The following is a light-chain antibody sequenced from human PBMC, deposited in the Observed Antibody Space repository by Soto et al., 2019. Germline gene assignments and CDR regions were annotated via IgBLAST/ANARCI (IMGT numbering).Light chain of an antibody. CDR3: SSYTSSTFYV. V-gene: IGLV2-14*01. CDR1: SSDVGGYNY. CDR2: EVS. Sequence: QSVLTQPASVSGSPGQSITISCTGTSSDVGGYNYVSWYQQHPGKAPKLMIYEVSNRPSGVSNRFSGSKSGNTASLTISGLQAEDEAVYYCSSYTSSTFYVFGTGTKLTVL. J-gene: IGLJ1*01.